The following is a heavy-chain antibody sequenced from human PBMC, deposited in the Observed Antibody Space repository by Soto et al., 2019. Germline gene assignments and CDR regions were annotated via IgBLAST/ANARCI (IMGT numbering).Heavy chain of an antibody. CDR3: ARESPQVIDY. CDR2: IYSSGTT. D-gene: IGHD2-21*01. J-gene: IGHJ4*02. CDR1: GGSMSSYY. V-gene: IGHV4-59*01. Sequence: SETLSLTCTVSGGSMSSYYWSWIRQPPGKGLEWIGYIYSSGTTKYNPSLKSRVTISIDTSKNQFSLRLTSVIAADTAVYYCARESPQVIDYWGRGTLVTVSS.